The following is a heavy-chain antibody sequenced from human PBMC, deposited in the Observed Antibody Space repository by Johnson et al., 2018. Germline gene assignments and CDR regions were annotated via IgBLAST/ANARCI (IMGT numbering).Heavy chain of an antibody. CDR1: GFTFDDYA. CDR3: AKDMTVTTSYYGMDV. Sequence: VQLVQSGGGLVQPGRSXRLSCAASGFTFDDYAMHWVRQAPGKGLEWVPGISWNSGSIGYADSVKGRFTISRDNAKNSLYLQMNSLRAEDTALYYCAKDMTVTTSYYGMDVWGQGTTVTVSS. J-gene: IGHJ6*02. CDR2: ISWNSGSI. D-gene: IGHD4-17*01. V-gene: IGHV3-9*01.